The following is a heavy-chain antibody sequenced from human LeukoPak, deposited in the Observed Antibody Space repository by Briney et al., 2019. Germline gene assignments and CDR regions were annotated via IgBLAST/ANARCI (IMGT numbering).Heavy chain of an antibody. Sequence: SETLSLTCTVSGGSISSSSYYWGWIRQPPGKGLEWIGSIYYSGSTYYNPSLKSRVTISVDTSKNQFSLKLSSVTAADTAVYYCAGSYYYGSGWYFDLWGRGTLVTVSS. V-gene: IGHV4-39*07. CDR2: IYYSGST. D-gene: IGHD3-10*01. J-gene: IGHJ2*01. CDR1: GGSISSSSYY. CDR3: AGSYYYGSGWYFDL.